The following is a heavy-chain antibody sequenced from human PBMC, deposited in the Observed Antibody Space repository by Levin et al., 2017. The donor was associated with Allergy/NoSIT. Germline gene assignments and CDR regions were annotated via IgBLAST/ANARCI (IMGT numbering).Heavy chain of an antibody. J-gene: IGHJ4*02. CDR3: ARDFPYFDY. V-gene: IGHV3-30*03. CDR2: ISYDESSK. Sequence: GGSLRLSCAASGFTFSSFGMHWVRQAPGKGLEWVAVISYDESSKYYADSVKGRFTISRDNSKNTLYLQMNSLRGEDTAVYYCARDFPYFDYWGQGTLVTVSS. CDR1: GFTFSSFG.